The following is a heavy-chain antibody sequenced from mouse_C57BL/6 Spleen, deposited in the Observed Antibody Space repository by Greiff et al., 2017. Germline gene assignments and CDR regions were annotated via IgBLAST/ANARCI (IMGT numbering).Heavy chain of an antibody. CDR2: IYPGDGGT. Sequence: QVQLQQSGPELVKPGASVKISCKASGYAFSSSWMNWVKQRPGKGLEWLGRIYPGDGGTNYNGKFKGKATLTADKSSSTAYMQLSSLTSEDSAVYFCARSSSYYYGSSYDYWGQGTTLTVSS. CDR1: GYAFSSSW. CDR3: ARSSSYYYGSSYDY. J-gene: IGHJ2*01. D-gene: IGHD1-1*01. V-gene: IGHV1-82*01.